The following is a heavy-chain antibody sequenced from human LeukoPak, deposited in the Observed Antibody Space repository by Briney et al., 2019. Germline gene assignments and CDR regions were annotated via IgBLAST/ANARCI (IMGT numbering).Heavy chain of an antibody. J-gene: IGHJ4*02. CDR3: AKTRPLDSSSWSHGDY. Sequence: GGSLRLSCAASGFTFSTYDMHWVRQAPGKGLEWVAVISYDGRNKYYADSVKGRFTISRDNSKNALFLQMNSLRAEDTAVYYCAKTRPLDSSSWSHGDYWGQGTLVTVSS. CDR1: GFTFSTYD. D-gene: IGHD6-13*01. V-gene: IGHV3-30*18. CDR2: ISYDGRNK.